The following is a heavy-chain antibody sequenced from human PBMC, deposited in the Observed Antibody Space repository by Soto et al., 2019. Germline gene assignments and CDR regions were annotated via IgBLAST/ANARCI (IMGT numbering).Heavy chain of an antibody. CDR3: ASAHYYDSSGYKWSAFDI. CDR2: IYPGDSDT. J-gene: IGHJ3*02. D-gene: IGHD3-22*01. V-gene: IGHV5-51*01. CDR1: GYSFTSYW. Sequence: GESLKISCKGSGYSFTSYWIGWVRQMPGKGLEWMGIIYPGDSDTRFSPSFQGQVTISADKSISTAYLQWSSLKASDTAIYYCASAHYYDSSGYKWSAFDIWGQGTMVTVSS.